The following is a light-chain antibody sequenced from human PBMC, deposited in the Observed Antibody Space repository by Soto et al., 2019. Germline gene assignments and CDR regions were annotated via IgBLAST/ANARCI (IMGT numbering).Light chain of an antibody. CDR3: QQFYMGWT. CDR2: DVS. CDR1: QSVRGS. V-gene: IGKV1-5*01. Sequence: DIQMTQSPSTLSASVGDRVTIPCRASQSVRGSLAWYQQQPGKAPKLLIYDVSNLESGVPSRFSAFGSGTEFTLSISSLQPDDFGTYYCQQFYMGWTFGQGTRVDLK. J-gene: IGKJ1*01.